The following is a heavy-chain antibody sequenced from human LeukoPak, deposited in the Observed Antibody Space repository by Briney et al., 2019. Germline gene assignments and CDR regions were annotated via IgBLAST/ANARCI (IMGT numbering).Heavy chain of an antibody. CDR1: GYTFTTYD. CDR2: MNPNSGNT. V-gene: IGHV1-8*01. J-gene: IGHJ3*02. Sequence: ASVKVSCKASGYTFTTYDINWVRQAAGQGLEWMGWMNPNSGNTGYTQKFQGRVTMTRNTSISTAYMELSSLRSEDTAVYYCARWKRFSGSRPLEDAFDIWGQGTMVTVSS. CDR3: ARWKRFSGSRPLEDAFDI. D-gene: IGHD1-1*01.